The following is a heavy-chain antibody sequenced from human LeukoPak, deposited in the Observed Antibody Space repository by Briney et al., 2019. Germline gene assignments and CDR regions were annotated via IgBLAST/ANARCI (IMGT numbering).Heavy chain of an antibody. J-gene: IGHJ4*02. CDR2: ISSYSTYI. Sequence: PGGSLRLSCAASGFSFGDYSMNWVRQAPGKGLEWVSFISSYSTYIYYADSPKGRFTISRDHAKTSLHLPMNSLRAEVTAVYYCARDSFAGYDSSGYSSYDYWGQGTLVTVSS. CDR1: GFSFGDYS. V-gene: IGHV3-21*01. CDR3: ARDSFAGYDSSGYSSYDY. D-gene: IGHD3-22*01.